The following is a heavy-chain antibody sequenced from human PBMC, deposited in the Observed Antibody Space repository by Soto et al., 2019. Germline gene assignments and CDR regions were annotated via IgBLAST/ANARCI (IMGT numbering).Heavy chain of an antibody. J-gene: IGHJ3*02. CDR1: GFTFSSYA. CDR2: ISGSGGST. V-gene: IGHV3-23*01. CDR3: ANYLTTGI. D-gene: IGHD4-17*01. Sequence: GGSLRLSCTAHGFTFSSYAMSWVRQAPGKGLEWDSAISGSGGSTYYADSVKGRFTISRDNSKTTLYLQMNSLRAEDTAVYYCANYLTTGIWGQGTMVTVSS.